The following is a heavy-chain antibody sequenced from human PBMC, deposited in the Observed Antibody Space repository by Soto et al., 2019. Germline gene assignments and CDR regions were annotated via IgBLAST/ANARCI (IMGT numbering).Heavy chain of an antibody. CDR3: ARGPDDSDVPRWDY. Sequence: QVQLMQSGAEVRKPGASVRLSCETSGYNFNQYYIHWVGQAPGQGLEWMGIINLRGGTTEYAHKFRGRVTVTGDTSTSTAYMELRSLRSEDTAIYFCARGPDDSDVPRWDYWGQGTLVTVSS. CDR1: GYNFNQYY. V-gene: IGHV1-46*02. D-gene: IGHD4-17*01. CDR2: INLRGGTT. J-gene: IGHJ4*02.